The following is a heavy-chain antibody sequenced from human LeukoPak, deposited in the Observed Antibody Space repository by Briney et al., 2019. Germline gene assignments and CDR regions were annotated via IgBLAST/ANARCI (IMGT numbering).Heavy chain of an antibody. J-gene: IGHJ6*02. V-gene: IGHV3-23*01. D-gene: IGHD1-26*01. CDR3: AKGAGSTWMDV. CDR2: ISDSDYNT. Sequence: GGSLRLSCAASGFTFSSSVMSWVRQSPGKGLEWVSSISDSDYNTYHADSVKGRFTISRDSSKNTMYLQMNSLRAEDTAVYYCAKGAGSTWMDVWGQGTTVTVSS. CDR1: GFTFSSSV.